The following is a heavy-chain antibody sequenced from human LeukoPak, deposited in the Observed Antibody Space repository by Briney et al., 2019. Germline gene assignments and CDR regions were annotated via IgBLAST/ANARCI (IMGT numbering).Heavy chain of an antibody. V-gene: IGHV3-30-3*02. Sequence: GGSLRLSCAASGFTFSSYAMHWVRQAPGKGLEWVAVISYDGSNKYYADSVKGRFTISRDNSKNTLYLQMNSLRAEDTAVYYCAKCQGYSYYVMDVWGQGTTVTVSS. CDR3: AKCQGYSYYVMDV. J-gene: IGHJ6*02. CDR2: ISYDGSNK. CDR1: GFTFSSYA.